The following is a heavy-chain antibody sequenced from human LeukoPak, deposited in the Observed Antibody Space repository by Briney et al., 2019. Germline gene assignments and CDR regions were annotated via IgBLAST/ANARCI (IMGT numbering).Heavy chain of an antibody. D-gene: IGHD5-24*01. J-gene: IGHJ4*02. CDR3: ARDWHGYSEYYFDY. CDR2: IYYSGST. Sequence: KPSETLSLTCTVSGVSVSSGSYYWSWIRQPPGKGLEWIGYIYYSGSTNYNPSLKSRVTISVDTSKNQFSLKLSSVTAADTAVYYCARDWHGYSEYYFDYWGQGTLVTVSS. V-gene: IGHV4-61*01. CDR1: GVSVSSGSYY.